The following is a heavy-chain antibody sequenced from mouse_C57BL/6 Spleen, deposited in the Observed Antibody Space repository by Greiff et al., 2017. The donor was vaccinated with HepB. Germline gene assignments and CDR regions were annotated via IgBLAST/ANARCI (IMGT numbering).Heavy chain of an antibody. CDR3: AREYYGSSYDY. J-gene: IGHJ2*01. CDR2: ISDGGSYT. CDR1: GFTFSSYA. V-gene: IGHV5-4*01. Sequence: EVQRVESGGGLVKPGGSLKLSCAASGFTFSSYAMSWVRQTPEKRLEWVATISDGGSYTYSPDNVKGRFTISRDNAKNNLYLQMSHLKSEDTAMYDCAREYYGSSYDYWGQGTTLTVTS. D-gene: IGHD1-1*01.